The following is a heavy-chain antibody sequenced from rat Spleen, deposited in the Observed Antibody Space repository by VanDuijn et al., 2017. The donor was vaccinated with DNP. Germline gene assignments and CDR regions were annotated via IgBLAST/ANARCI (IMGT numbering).Heavy chain of an antibody. CDR2: ISYDGSNT. D-gene: IGHD1-6*01. CDR3: TRQLTYYGHRRLDY. CDR1: GFTFSDFY. J-gene: IGHJ2*01. V-gene: IGHV5-22*01. Sequence: EVQLVESGGGLVQPGRSLKLSCAASGFTFSDFYMAWVRQAPTKGLEWVASISYDGSNTHYRDSVKGRFTVSRDNAESVLYLQMNSLRSEDTATYYCTRQLTYYGHRRLDYWGQGVMVTVSS.